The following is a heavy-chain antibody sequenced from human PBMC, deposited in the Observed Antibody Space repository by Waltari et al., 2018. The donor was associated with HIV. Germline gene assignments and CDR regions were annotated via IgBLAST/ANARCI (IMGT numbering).Heavy chain of an antibody. CDR1: VFTFTKYS. V-gene: IGHV3-30*13. D-gene: IGHD6-19*01. CDR3: ARDRGSSGWYGGAFDI. Sequence: QVQLEESGGGVVQPWRSLRLSCAASVFTFTKYSMHWVRTDPCKGLEWVAVISNDGRNNYYAESVKGRFTISRDNSKNILYLQMNSLKPDDTAVYYCARDRGSSGWYGGAFDIWGQGTMVTVSS. J-gene: IGHJ3*02. CDR2: ISNDGRNN.